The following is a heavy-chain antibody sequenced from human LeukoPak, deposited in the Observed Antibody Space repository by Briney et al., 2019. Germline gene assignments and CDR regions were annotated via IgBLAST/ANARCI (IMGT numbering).Heavy chain of an antibody. CDR2: INPSGGST. D-gene: IGHD6-6*01. Sequence: GASVKVSSNASGYTFTSYYMHWVRQAPGQGLEWRGIINPSGGSTSYSQKFQGRVTTTRDTSTSTVYMELSSLSSEDTDVYYCARGITARAEAVYWGQGTLVTVSS. J-gene: IGHJ4*02. CDR3: ARGITARAEAVY. CDR1: GYTFTSYY. V-gene: IGHV1-46*01.